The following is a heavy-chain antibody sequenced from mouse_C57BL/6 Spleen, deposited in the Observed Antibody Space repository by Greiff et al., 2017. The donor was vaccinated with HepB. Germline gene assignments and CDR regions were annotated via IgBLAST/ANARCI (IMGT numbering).Heavy chain of an antibody. V-gene: IGHV14-4*01. Sequence: EVQLQQPGAELVRPGASVKLSCTASGFNIKDDYMHWVKQRPEQGLEWIGWIDPENGDTEYASKFQGKATITADTSSNTAYLQLSSLTSEDTAVYYCTNYYGSSMDYWGQGTSVTVSS. D-gene: IGHD1-1*01. J-gene: IGHJ4*01. CDR3: TNYYGSSMDY. CDR1: GFNIKDDY. CDR2: IDPENGDT.